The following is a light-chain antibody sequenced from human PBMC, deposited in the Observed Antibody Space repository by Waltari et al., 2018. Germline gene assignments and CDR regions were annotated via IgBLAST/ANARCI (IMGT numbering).Light chain of an antibody. CDR1: TSNVGTNY. J-gene: IGLJ1*01. V-gene: IGLV1-47*01. CDR3: AVWEGSLKV. CDR2: KNH. Sequence: SVLTQPPSVSGTPGQRVTLPCSGSTSNVGTNYVFWYPLLPGAAPRLLIYKNHQRPSVVPARFSGSKSGTSASLAISGLRSEDEGDYYCAVWEGSLKVFGAGTKVTVL.